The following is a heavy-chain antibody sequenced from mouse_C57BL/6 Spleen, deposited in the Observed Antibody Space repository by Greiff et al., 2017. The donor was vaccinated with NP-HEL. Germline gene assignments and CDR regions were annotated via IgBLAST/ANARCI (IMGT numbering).Heavy chain of an antibody. J-gene: IGHJ3*01. D-gene: IGHD1-1*01. CDR1: GYTFTSYW. Sequence: VQLQQPGTELVKPGASVKLSCKASGYTFTSYWMHWVKQRPGQGLEWIGNINPSNGGTNYNEKFKSKATLTVDKSSSTAYMQLSSLTSEDSAVYYCARGGVSSSAWFAYWGQGTLVTVSA. CDR3: ARGGVSSSAWFAY. CDR2: INPSNGGT. V-gene: IGHV1-53*01.